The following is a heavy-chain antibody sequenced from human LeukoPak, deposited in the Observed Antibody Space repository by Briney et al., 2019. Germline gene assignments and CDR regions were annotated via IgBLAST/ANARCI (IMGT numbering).Heavy chain of an antibody. CDR3: AKDGDASIAY. CDR2: IRHDGSTK. Sequence: GGTLRLSCAVSGFTLIGCGMGWVRQAPGKGLEWVAFIRHDGSTKYCTASVKGGFTIFRANSRDTPQRRRNIRRAGATAGYYGAKDGDASIAYWGQGTLVTVSS. V-gene: IGHV3-30*02. CDR1: GFTLIGCG. D-gene: IGHD3-22*01. J-gene: IGHJ4*02.